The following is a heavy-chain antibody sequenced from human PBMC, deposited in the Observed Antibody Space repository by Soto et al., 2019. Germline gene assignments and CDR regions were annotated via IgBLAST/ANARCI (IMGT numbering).Heavy chain of an antibody. Sequence: PGGSLRLSRAASGFTFSSYWMHWVRQAPGEGLEWVSTISGSGATTYYADSVKGRFTISRDNSKNTLYLQMNSLSADDTAVYYCAKDLYGDFDSWGQGTLVTVSS. CDR2: ISGSGATT. V-gene: IGHV3-23*01. D-gene: IGHD4-17*01. CDR1: GFTFSSYW. J-gene: IGHJ4*02. CDR3: AKDLYGDFDS.